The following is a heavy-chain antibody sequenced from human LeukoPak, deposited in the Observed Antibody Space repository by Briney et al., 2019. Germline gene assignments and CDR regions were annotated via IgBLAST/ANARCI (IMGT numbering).Heavy chain of an antibody. V-gene: IGHV3-21*01. CDR3: ARDFIFTEILYGEGGSGDY. D-gene: IGHD4-17*01. CDR1: GFTFSSYS. J-gene: IGHJ4*02. Sequence: GGSLRLSCAASGFTFSSYSMNWVRQAPGKGLEWVSSISSSSSYIYYADSVKGRFTISRDNAKNSLYLQMNSLRAEDTAVYYCARDFIFTEILYGEGGSGDYWGQGTPVTVSS. CDR2: ISSSSSYI.